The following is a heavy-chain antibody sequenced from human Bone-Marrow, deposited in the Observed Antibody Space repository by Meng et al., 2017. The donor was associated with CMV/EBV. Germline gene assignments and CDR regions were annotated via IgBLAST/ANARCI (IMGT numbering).Heavy chain of an antibody. CDR1: GFTFTNAW. CDR3: TTVTMYYGMDV. J-gene: IGHJ6*02. V-gene: IGHV3-15*01. Sequence: GGSLRLSCAASGFTFTNAWMSWVRQTPGKGLEWVGRIKSESDGGTADYAAPVKGRFTISRDDSKNTLYLQMNSLKIEDTAVYYCTTVTMYYGMDVWGQGTTVTVPS. CDR2: IKSESDGGTA. D-gene: IGHD3-3*01.